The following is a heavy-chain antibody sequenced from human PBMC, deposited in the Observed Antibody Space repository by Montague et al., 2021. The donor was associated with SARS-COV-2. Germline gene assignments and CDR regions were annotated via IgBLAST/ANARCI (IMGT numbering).Heavy chain of an antibody. Sequence: SETLSLTCTVSGCSMTTDGYYWGWIRQPPWRGPAWIAPIYYSGTIYYNPSLQSRATISADMSTDQFYLKLTSVTAADTAVYYCARAGYSTGFGWFDPWGQGTPVPVCS. CDR2: IYYSGTI. J-gene: IGHJ5*02. CDR1: GCSMTTDGYY. CDR3: ARAGYSTGFGWFDP. D-gene: IGHD6-19*01. V-gene: IGHV4-39*01.